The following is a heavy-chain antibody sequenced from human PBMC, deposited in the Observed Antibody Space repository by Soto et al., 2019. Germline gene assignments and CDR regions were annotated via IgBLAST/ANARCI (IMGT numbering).Heavy chain of an antibody. Sequence: SETQYLTCTVYGGSISSADYFWVWFRQPPGKGLEWIGYIYYSGSTYYNPSLKSRVTISVDTSKNQFSLKLSSVTAADTAVYYCARDWPMVRGVRAFDIWGQGTMVT. CDR3: ARDWPMVRGVRAFDI. V-gene: IGHV4-30-4*01. CDR2: IYYSGST. D-gene: IGHD3-10*01. J-gene: IGHJ3*02. CDR1: GGSISSADYF.